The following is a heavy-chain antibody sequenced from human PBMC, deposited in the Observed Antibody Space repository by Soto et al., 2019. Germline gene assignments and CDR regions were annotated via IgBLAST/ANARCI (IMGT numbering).Heavy chain of an antibody. Sequence: ASVKVSCKASGGTFSSYAISWVRQAPGQGLEWMGGIIPIFGTANYAQKFQGRVTITADESTSTAYMELSSLRSEDAVVYYCAILDYYGSGSYYIPYYYYGMDVWGQGTTVTVSS. J-gene: IGHJ6*02. V-gene: IGHV1-69*13. D-gene: IGHD3-10*01. CDR2: IIPIFGTA. CDR1: GGTFSSYA. CDR3: AILDYYGSGSYYIPYYYYGMDV.